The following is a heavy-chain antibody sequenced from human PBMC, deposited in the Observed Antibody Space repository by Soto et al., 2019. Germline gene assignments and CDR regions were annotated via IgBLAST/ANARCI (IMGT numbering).Heavy chain of an antibody. CDR1: GGSFKSGSYS. J-gene: IGHJ6*02. V-gene: IGHV4-31*03. CDR3: GRDRLSGIVPVGVDV. Sequence: PSETLSLTCTVSGGSFKSGSYSWSWIRQPPGKGLEWIGYIHDSGRAYYNPSLKSRLIISLDTSENHFSLKLRSVTAADTAVYYCGRDRLSGIVPVGVDVWGQGTTVTVSS. D-gene: IGHD1-20*01. CDR2: IHDSGRA.